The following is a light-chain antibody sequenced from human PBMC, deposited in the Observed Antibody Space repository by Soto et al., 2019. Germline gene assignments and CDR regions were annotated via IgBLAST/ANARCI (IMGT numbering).Light chain of an antibody. J-gene: IGKJ1*01. CDR2: AAS. CDR1: QSISSS. Sequence: DIQMTQSPSSLSASVGDRVTITCRASQSISSSLIWYQQNPGKAPKLLIYAASSLQRGVPSRFSGSGSETDFTLTISSLQPEDFATYYCQQSYSTPPAFGQGTKVDIK. V-gene: IGKV1-39*01. CDR3: QQSYSTPPA.